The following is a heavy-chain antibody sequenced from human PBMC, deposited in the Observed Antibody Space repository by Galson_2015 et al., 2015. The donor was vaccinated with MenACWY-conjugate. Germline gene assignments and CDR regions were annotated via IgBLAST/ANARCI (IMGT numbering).Heavy chain of an antibody. J-gene: IGHJ4*02. D-gene: IGHD6-13*01. V-gene: IGHV1-18*04. CDR1: GLIFANSG. Sequence: SVKVSCKASGLIFANSGFNWVRQAPEQGLEWMGWISASNGNAKYAQKFQDRVTLTTDRSTSTAYLELRNLTSDDTALYYCVREMGYFDHWGQGSMVIVSS. CDR3: VREMGYFDH. CDR2: ISASNGNA.